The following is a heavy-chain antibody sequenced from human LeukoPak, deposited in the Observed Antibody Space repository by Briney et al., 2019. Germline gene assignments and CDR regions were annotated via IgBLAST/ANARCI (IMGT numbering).Heavy chain of an antibody. CDR1: GFTFSNYA. V-gene: IGHV3-23*01. Sequence: GASLRLSCAASGFTFSNYAMSWVRQAPGKGLEWVSAILGSGGSTYYADSVKGRFTVSRDNSKSTLYLQMNSLRAEDTALYYCAKWGDYDVLTGYYVPGYWGQGTLVTVSS. J-gene: IGHJ4*02. D-gene: IGHD3-9*01. CDR3: AKWGDYDVLTGYYVPGY. CDR2: ILGSGGST.